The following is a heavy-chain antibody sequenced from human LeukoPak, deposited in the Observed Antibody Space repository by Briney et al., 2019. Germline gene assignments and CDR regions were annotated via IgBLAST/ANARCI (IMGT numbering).Heavy chain of an antibody. CDR3: ARAPHPYYYDRSGYHFDY. Sequence: SETLSLTCTVSGGSISSGGYYWSWIRQHPGKGLEWIGYIYYSGSTYYNPSLKSRVTISVDTSKNQFSLKLSSVTAADTAVYYCARAPHPYYYDRSGYHFDYWGQGTLVTVSS. CDR2: IYYSGST. D-gene: IGHD3-22*01. V-gene: IGHV4-31*03. CDR1: GGSISSGGYY. J-gene: IGHJ4*02.